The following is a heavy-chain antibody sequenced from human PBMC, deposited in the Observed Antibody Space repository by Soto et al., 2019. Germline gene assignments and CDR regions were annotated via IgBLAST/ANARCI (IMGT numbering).Heavy chain of an antibody. J-gene: IGHJ2*01. D-gene: IGHD1-26*01. V-gene: IGHV3-23*01. CDR3: AKDCVVGATAWYFDL. CDR1: GFTFRRYA. CDR2: ISGSGGST. Sequence: EVQLLESGGGLVHPGWSLRLSCAASGFTFRRYAMSWVRQAPGKGLAWVSAISGSGGSTYYADSVKGRFTIARDNSKNTLYLQMNSLRAEDTAVYYCAKDCVVGATAWYFDLWGRGTLVTVSS.